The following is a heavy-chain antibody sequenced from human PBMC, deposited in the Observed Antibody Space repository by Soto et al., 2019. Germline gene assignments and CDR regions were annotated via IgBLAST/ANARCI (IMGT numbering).Heavy chain of an antibody. CDR1: GFTFDDYT. D-gene: IGHD3-3*01. J-gene: IGHJ6*02. CDR2: ISWDGGST. V-gene: IGHV3-43*01. Sequence: QPGGSLRLSCAASGFTFDDYTMHWVRQAPGKGLEWVSLISWDGGSTYYADSVKGRFTISRDNSKNSLYLQMNSLRTEDTNLYYCAKDMDDFWSANYYGMDVWGQGTTVTVSS. CDR3: AKDMDDFWSANYYGMDV.